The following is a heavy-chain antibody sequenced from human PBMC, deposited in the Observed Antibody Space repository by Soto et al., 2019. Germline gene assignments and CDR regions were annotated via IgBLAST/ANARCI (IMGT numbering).Heavy chain of an antibody. CDR3: ARVRVSGYEFVP. D-gene: IGHD5-12*01. CDR2: INPDGRTT. J-gene: IGHJ5*02. Sequence: EAQLVESGGGLVQPGGSLRLSCAASGFTFSSYWMHWVRQAPVKGLVWVSRINPDGRTTNYADSVKGRFTISRDNANDTLFLQMNSLRAEDTAVYYCARVRVSGYEFVPWGQGTLITVSS. V-gene: IGHV3-74*01. CDR1: GFTFSSYW.